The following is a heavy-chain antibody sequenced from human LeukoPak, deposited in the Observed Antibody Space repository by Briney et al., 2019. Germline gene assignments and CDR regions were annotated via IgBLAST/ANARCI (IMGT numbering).Heavy chain of an antibody. J-gene: IGHJ4*02. CDR1: GGSSSSYY. CDR3: ARDPSYSSGFFDY. D-gene: IGHD6-19*01. V-gene: IGHV4-59*12. CDR2: IYYSGST. Sequence: SETLSLTCTVSGGSSSSYYWSWIRQPPGKGLEWIGYIYYSGSTNYNPSLKSRVTISVDTSKNQFSLKLSSVTAADTALYYCARDPSYSSGFFDYWGQGTLVTVSS.